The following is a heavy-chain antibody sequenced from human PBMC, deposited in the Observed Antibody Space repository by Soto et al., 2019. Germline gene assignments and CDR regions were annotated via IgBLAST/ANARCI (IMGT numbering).Heavy chain of an antibody. J-gene: IGHJ4*02. D-gene: IGHD5-18*01. CDR3: ALVSTDTAMVHFDY. Sequence: PGGSLRLSCAASGFTFSSYAMHWVRQAPGKGLEWVAVISYDGSNKYYADSVKGRFTISRDNCKNTLYLQMNSLRAEDTAVYYCALVSTDTAMVHFDYWGQGTLVTVSS. CDR2: ISYDGSNK. CDR1: GFTFSSYA. V-gene: IGHV3-30-3*01.